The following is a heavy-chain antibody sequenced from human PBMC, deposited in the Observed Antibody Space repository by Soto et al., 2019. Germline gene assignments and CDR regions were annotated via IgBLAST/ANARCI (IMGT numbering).Heavy chain of an antibody. CDR3: ARAYYYYYGMDV. J-gene: IGHJ6*02. CDR1: GGSISSGYYY. V-gene: IGHV4-30-4*01. Sequence: SETLSLTCTVSGGSISSGYYYWSWIRQPPGKGLEWIGYIYYSGSTYYNPSIKSRVTISVDTSKNQFSLKLSSVTAADTAVYYCARAYYYYYGMDVWGQGTTVTVSS. CDR2: IYYSGST.